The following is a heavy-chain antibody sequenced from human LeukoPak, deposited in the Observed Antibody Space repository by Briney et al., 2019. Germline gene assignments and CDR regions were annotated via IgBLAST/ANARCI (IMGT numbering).Heavy chain of an antibody. D-gene: IGHD6-19*01. CDR1: GLTFSSYA. CDR3: AKGPLIEVAGTTWDY. Sequence: GGSLRLSFAVTGLTFSSYAMSWVRQAPGKGPEWVSDISGSGGSTHYADSVKGRFSISRDNSKNTLYLQMSSLRAEDTAVYYCAKGPLIEVAGTTWDYWGQGTLVTVSS. V-gene: IGHV3-23*01. CDR2: ISGSGGST. J-gene: IGHJ4*02.